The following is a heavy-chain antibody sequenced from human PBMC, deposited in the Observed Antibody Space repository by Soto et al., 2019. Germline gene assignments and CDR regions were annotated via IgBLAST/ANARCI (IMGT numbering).Heavy chain of an antibody. D-gene: IGHD3-10*01. Sequence: ASVKVSCKASGYTFTSYDINWVRQATGQGLEWMGWMNPNSGNTGYAQKFRGRVTMTRNTSISTAYMELSSLRSEDTAVYYCARGYGTMVRGVIIYYWGQGTLVPVSS. CDR3: ARGYGTMVRGVIIYY. J-gene: IGHJ4*02. V-gene: IGHV1-8*01. CDR2: MNPNSGNT. CDR1: GYTFTSYD.